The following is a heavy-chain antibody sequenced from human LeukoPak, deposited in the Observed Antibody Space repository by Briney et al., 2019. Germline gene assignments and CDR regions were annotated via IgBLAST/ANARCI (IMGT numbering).Heavy chain of an antibody. V-gene: IGHV3-53*01. CDR3: ARDNAPAGGGLDY. CDR2: IYTGGLT. Sequence: YPGGSLRLSCAASGFTVSSNHMTWVRQVPGKGLEWVSEIYTGGLTFYADSVTGRFTISRDNSKNTVYLQMNSLGVEDTARYYCARDNAPAGGGLDYWGQGTLVTVSS. CDR1: GFTVSSNH. J-gene: IGHJ4*02. D-gene: IGHD2-2*01.